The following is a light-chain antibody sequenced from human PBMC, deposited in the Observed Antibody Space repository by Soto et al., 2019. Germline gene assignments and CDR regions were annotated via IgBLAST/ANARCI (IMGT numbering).Light chain of an antibody. V-gene: IGKV3-15*01. Sequence: IVMTQSPATLSVSPGARATLSCRASQSVSGNLAWYQQKPGQAPRLLIYGASTRATGIPARFSGSWSGTEFTLTISSLQSEDFAVFYCQQYNNWPRTFGQGTKVYSK. CDR1: QSVSGN. CDR2: GAS. J-gene: IGKJ1*01. CDR3: QQYNNWPRT.